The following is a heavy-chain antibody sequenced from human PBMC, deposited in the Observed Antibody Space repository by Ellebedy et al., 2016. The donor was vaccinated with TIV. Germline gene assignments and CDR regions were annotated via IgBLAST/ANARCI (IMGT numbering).Heavy chain of an antibody. CDR2: VSGSGKST. D-gene: IGHD2-21*02. V-gene: IGHV3-23*01. J-gene: IGHJ4*02. CDR1: GFTFSSYA. Sequence: GGSLRLXCAASGFTFSSYAMSWVRQAPGKGLEWVSGVSGSGKSTYYADSAKGRFTVSRDNSKNTVYLQMNSLTGEDTAIYYCARRKTVVTAPFDYWGQGTLVTVSS. CDR3: ARRKTVVTAPFDY.